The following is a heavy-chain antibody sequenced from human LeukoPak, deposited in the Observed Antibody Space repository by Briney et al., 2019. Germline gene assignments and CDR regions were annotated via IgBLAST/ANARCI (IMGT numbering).Heavy chain of an antibody. Sequence: SETLSLTCTVSGGSISSHYWRWIRQPPGKGLEWIGYIYYSGSTNYNPSLKSRVTISVDTSKNQFSLKLSSVNAADTAVYYCASHNYDFWSGYADYYYYMDVWGKGTTVTVSS. CDR2: IYYSGST. V-gene: IGHV4-59*11. J-gene: IGHJ6*03. CDR1: GGSISSHY. CDR3: ASHNYDFWSGYADYYYYMDV. D-gene: IGHD3-3*01.